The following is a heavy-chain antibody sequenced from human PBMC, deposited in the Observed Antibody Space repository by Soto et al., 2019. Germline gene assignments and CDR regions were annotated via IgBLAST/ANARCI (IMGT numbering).Heavy chain of an antibody. Sequence: ASVKVSCKASGYTFTSYYMHWVRQAPGQGLEWMGIINPSVGSTSYAQKFQGRVTMTRDTSTSTVYMELSSLRSEDTAVYYCARDSDGAVPAANAFDIWGQGKMVTV. J-gene: IGHJ3*02. V-gene: IGHV1-46*01. CDR1: GYTFTSYY. CDR2: INPSVGST. D-gene: IGHD2-2*01. CDR3: ARDSDGAVPAANAFDI.